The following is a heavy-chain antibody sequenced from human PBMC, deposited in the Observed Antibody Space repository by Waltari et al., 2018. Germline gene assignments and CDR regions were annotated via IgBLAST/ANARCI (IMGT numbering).Heavy chain of an antibody. J-gene: IGHJ4*02. CDR2: INCAGREK. D-gene: IGHD3-10*01. Sequence: EVQLVESGGGLVQPGGSLRLSCDVSGLMFSTYWMTWVRQGPGKGREVVANINCAGREKHYVASVKGRVTISRDNTRNSLFLQMNSLRAEDTAVYYCATFRWLGYWGQGSLVTVSS. CDR1: GLMFSTYW. CDR3: ATFRWLGY. V-gene: IGHV3-7*03.